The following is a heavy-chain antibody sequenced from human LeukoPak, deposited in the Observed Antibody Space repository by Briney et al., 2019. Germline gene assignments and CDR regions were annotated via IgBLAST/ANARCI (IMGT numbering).Heavy chain of an antibody. CDR2: ISGSGGST. D-gene: IGHD3-22*01. CDR3: AKDRAGSSGYPPDAFDI. J-gene: IGHJ3*02. Sequence: GGSLRLSHSPSGFTLSSYAMSWVRHPPGRGLAWVSGISGSGGSTYSADSMNGRFTIYRDNSKNSVYLQMNSLRAEDTAVYYCAKDRAGSSGYPPDAFDIWGQGTMVTVSS. CDR1: GFTLSSYA. V-gene: IGHV3-23*01.